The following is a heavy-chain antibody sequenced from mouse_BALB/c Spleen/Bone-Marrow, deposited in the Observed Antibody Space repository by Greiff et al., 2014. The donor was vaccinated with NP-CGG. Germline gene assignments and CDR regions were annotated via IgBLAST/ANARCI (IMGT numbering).Heavy chain of an antibody. CDR1: GYSFTGYN. D-gene: IGHD2-14*01. Sequence: EVKLVESGPELEKPGASVKISCKASGYSFTGYNMNWVKQSNGKSLEWIGNIDPYYGGTSYNQKFKGKATLTVDKSSSTAYMQXXSLTXXXXAVYYCARSEVRREGYYAMDYWGQGTSVTVSS. V-gene: IGHV1-39*01. CDR2: IDPYYGGT. J-gene: IGHJ4*01. CDR3: ARSEVRREGYYAMDY.